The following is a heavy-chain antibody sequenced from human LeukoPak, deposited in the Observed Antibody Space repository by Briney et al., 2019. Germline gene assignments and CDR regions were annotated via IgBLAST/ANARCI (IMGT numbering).Heavy chain of an antibody. J-gene: IGHJ4*02. CDR3: ARVTYYDSSGPPDY. CDR1: GFTFSSYG. Sequence: PGGSLRLSCAASGFTFSSYGMHWVRQAPGKGLEWVAVIWYDGSNKYYADSVKGRFTISRDNSKNTLYLQMNSLRAEDTAVYYCARVTYYDSSGPPDYWGQGTLVTVSS. D-gene: IGHD3-22*01. V-gene: IGHV3-33*01. CDR2: IWYDGSNK.